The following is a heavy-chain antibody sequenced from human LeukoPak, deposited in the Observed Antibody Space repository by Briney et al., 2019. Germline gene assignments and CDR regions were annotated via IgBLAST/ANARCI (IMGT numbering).Heavy chain of an antibody. J-gene: IGHJ4*02. V-gene: IGHV4-59*08. D-gene: IGHD4-17*01. CDR2: VYYSGIT. CDR3: ARHLTSGDYFDY. Sequence: SETLSLTCTVSGGSISTYYWSWLRQPPGKGLEWIGYVYYSGITDYNPSLKSRVTISADTSKSQFSLKLSSVTAADTAVYYCARHLTSGDYFDYWGQGTLVTVSS. CDR1: GGSISTYY.